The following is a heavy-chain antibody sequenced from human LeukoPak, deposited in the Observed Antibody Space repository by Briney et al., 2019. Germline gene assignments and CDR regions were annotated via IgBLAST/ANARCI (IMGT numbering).Heavy chain of an antibody. Sequence: ASVKVSCKASGYTFTGYYMHWVRQAPGQGLEWMGWINPNSGGTNYAQKFQGRVTMTRDTSISTAYMELSRLRSDDTAVYYCARVHHSGYASYYYYMDVWGKGTTVTISS. D-gene: IGHD5-12*01. V-gene: IGHV1-2*02. CDR1: GYTFTGYY. CDR3: ARVHHSGYASYYYYMDV. CDR2: INPNSGGT. J-gene: IGHJ6*03.